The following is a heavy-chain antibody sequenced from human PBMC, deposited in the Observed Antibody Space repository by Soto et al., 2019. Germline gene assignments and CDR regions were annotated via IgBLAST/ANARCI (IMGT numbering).Heavy chain of an antibody. CDR1: GYTFTSYG. D-gene: IGHD2-21*02. V-gene: IGHV1-18*04. CDR2: ISAYNGNT. CDR3: ARDQILAYCGGDCYLAFDY. J-gene: IGHJ4*02. Sequence: QVQLVQSGAEVKKPGASVKVSCKASGYTFTSYGISWVRQAPGQGLEWMGWISAYNGNTNYAQKLQGRVTMTTDTSTSTAYMELSSLRSDDTAVYYCARDQILAYCGGDCYLAFDYWGQGTLVTVSS.